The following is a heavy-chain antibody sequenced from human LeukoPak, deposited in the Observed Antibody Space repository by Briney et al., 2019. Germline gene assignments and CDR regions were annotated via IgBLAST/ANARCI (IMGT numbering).Heavy chain of an antibody. CDR2: INPNSGDT. CDR1: GYTFTGYY. J-gene: IGHJ4*02. D-gene: IGHD5-18*01. CDR3: AREQDIGMVSALDY. V-gene: IGHV1-2*02. Sequence: ASVKVSCKPPGYTFTGYYMHWVRQAPGLGLEWMGWINPNSGDTNYAQKFQGRVTMTRDTSISTAYMELSRLRSDDTAVYYCAREQDIGMVSALDYWGQGTLVTVSS.